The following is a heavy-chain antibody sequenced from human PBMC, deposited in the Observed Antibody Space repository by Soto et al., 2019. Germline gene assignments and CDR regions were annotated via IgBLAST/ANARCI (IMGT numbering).Heavy chain of an antibody. CDR1: GFTFSSYW. CDR2: IKQDGSEK. CDR3: ARKLGHDAFDI. J-gene: IGHJ3*02. Sequence: GGSLRLSCAASGFTFSSYWMSWVRQAPGKGLEWVANIKQDGSEKYYVDSVKGRFTISRDNAKNSLYLQMNSLRAEDMAVYYCARKLGHDAFDIWGQGTMVTVSS. V-gene: IGHV3-7*03. D-gene: IGHD7-27*01.